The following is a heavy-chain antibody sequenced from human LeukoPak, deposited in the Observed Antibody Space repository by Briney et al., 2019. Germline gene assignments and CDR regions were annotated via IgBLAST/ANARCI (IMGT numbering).Heavy chain of an antibody. V-gene: IGHV4-39*01. J-gene: IGHJ4*02. CDR3: ATLEIGDYYFDY. CDR2: ISYSGST. Sequence: SETLSLTCTVSGGSISSRPYYWGWVRQPPGNGLEWIGSISYSGSTYYNASLKSRVTISVDTSKNHFSLRLSSVTAADTAVYYCATLEIGDYYFDYWGQGTLVTVSS. D-gene: IGHD3-16*01. CDR1: GGSISSRPYY.